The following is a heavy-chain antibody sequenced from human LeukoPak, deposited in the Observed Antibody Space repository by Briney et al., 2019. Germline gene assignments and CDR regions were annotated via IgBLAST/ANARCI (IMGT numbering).Heavy chain of an antibody. Sequence: PGGSLRLSCAASGFTFSSYGMHWVRQAPGKGLEWVAFIRYDGSNKYYADSVKGRFTISRDNSKNTLYLQMNSLRAEDTAVYYCAKDGPFHVMYSSSIDYWGQGTLVTVSS. J-gene: IGHJ4*02. CDR3: AKDGPFHVMYSSSIDY. D-gene: IGHD6-6*01. CDR1: GFTFSSYG. V-gene: IGHV3-30*02. CDR2: IRYDGSNK.